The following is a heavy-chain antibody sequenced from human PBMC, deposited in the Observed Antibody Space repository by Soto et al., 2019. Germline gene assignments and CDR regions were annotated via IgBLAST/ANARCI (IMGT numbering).Heavy chain of an antibody. CDR2: IYFRGNT. CDR3: ARLEGLATISYYFDF. CDR1: GDSINSDKYY. Sequence: PSETLSLTCSVSGDSINSDKYYWGWIRQPPGKGLEWIGSIYFRGNTYYYPSLQTRVTISLDKSKSQFSLKLNSVTAADSAVYFCARLEGLATISYYFDFWGQGALVTVSS. D-gene: IGHD3-9*01. J-gene: IGHJ4*02. V-gene: IGHV4-39*01.